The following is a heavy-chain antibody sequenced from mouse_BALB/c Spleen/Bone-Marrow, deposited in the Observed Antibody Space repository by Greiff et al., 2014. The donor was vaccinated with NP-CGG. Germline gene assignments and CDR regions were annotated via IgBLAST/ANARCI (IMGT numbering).Heavy chain of an antibody. Sequence: VQLQQPGPELVKPGASVKMSCKASGYTFTDYYMKWVKQGHGKSLEWIGDINPNNGDTFYNQKFKGKATLTVDKSSSTAYMQLDSLTSEDSALYYCARSDYGYYYYAMDYWGQGTSVTVSS. CDR2: INPNNGDT. J-gene: IGHJ4*01. CDR3: ARSDYGYYYYAMDY. D-gene: IGHD2-1*01. CDR1: GYTFTDYY. V-gene: IGHV1-26*01.